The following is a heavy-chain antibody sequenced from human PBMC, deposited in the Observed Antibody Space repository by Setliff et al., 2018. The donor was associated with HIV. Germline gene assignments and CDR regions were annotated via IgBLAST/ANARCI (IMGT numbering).Heavy chain of an antibody. Sequence: GASVKVSCKASGYTFTSYGISWVRQAPGQGLEWMGWINAYNGNTNYAQKLQGRVTMTTDTSTSTGYMELRSLRSDDTAVYYCAKRGDIRGHCSGGSCFASIGPWYFDLWGRGTLVTVPQ. CDR1: GYTFTSYG. J-gene: IGHJ2*01. CDR2: INAYNGNT. D-gene: IGHD2-15*01. CDR3: AKRGDIRGHCSGGSCFASIGPWYFDL. V-gene: IGHV1-18*01.